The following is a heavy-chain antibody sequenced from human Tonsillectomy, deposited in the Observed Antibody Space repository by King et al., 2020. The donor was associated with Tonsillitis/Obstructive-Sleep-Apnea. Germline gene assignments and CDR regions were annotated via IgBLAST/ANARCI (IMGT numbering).Heavy chain of an antibody. CDR2: IKQDGSEK. CDR3: GHDMDV. J-gene: IGHJ6*02. V-gene: IGHV3-7*03. CDR1: GFTFSSSW. Sequence: VQLVESGGGLVQPGGSLRLSCVASGFTFSSSWMSWVRQAPGKGLEWVANIKQDGSEKYYVDSVKGRFTISRGNAKNSLYLQMNSLRAEDTAVYYCGHDMDVWGQGTTVTVSS.